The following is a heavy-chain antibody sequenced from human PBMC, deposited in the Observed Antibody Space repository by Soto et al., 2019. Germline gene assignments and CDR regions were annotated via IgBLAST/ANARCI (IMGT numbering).Heavy chain of an antibody. D-gene: IGHD1-26*01. CDR2: ISSSSSYI. V-gene: IGHV3-21*01. J-gene: IGHJ4*02. CDR3: ARVGESRRWDRFKRTHPLDY. Sequence: PGGSLRLSCAASGFTFSSYSMNWVRQAPGKGLEWVSSISSSSSYIYYADSVKGRFTISRDNAKNSLYLQMNSLRAEDTAVYYCARVGESRRWDRFKRTHPLDYWGQGTLVTVSS. CDR1: GFTFSSYS.